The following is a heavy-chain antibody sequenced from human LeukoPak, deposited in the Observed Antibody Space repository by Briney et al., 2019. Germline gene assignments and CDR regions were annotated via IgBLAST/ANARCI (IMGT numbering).Heavy chain of an antibody. V-gene: IGHV1-24*01. Sequence: ASVKVSRKVSGYSLTELSTHWVRQAPGKGLEWMGGVDPESGAAMYAPKLKGRVTMTEDTSTDTAYMELNSLTSDDTAVYYCATGPTMPEPDTSPGLLDFWGQGTLVTVSS. J-gene: IGHJ4*02. CDR2: VDPESGAA. D-gene: IGHD2-2*01. CDR3: ATGPTMPEPDTSPGLLDF. CDR1: GYSLTELS.